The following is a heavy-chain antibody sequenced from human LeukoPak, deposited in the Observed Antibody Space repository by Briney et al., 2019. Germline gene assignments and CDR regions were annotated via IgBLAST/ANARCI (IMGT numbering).Heavy chain of an antibody. Sequence: KPSETLSLTCTVSGGSIRGYYWSWIRQPPGKRLEWIAYIYNSVTTNYNPSLKSRLTISVDTSENQISLKLSSVTAADTAVYYCARGNWNYAYDYWGQGTLVTVSS. CDR1: GGSIRGYY. J-gene: IGHJ4*02. CDR2: IYNSVTT. CDR3: ARGNWNYAYDY. V-gene: IGHV4-59*12. D-gene: IGHD1-7*01.